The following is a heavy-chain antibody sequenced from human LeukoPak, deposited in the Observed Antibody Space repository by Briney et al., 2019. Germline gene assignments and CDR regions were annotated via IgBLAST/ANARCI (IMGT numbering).Heavy chain of an antibody. CDR3: ARDLPHYYYDNSGLHVFDV. V-gene: IGHV1-18*01. D-gene: IGHD3-22*01. Sequence: ASVKVSCKASGYTFTSYGISWVRQAPGQGLEWMGWISAYNGNTNYAQMVQGRVTMTTDTSTSTAYMELRSLRSDDTAVYYCARDLPHYYYDNSGLHVFDVWGQGTIVTVSS. J-gene: IGHJ3*01. CDR2: ISAYNGNT. CDR1: GYTFTSYG.